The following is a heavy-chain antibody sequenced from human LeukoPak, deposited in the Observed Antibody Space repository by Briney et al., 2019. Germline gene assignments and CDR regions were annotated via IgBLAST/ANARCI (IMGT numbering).Heavy chain of an antibody. V-gene: IGHV1-69*17. CDR2: IIPIFGIA. D-gene: IGHD6-6*01. CDR1: GGTFTSYA. Sequence: SVKVSCKASGGTFTSYAISWVRQAPGQGLEWMGRIIPIFGIANYAQKFQGRVTITADKSTSTAYMELSSLRSEDTAVYYCARDSGYSSSPGDYWGQGTMVTVSS. CDR3: ARDSGYSSSPGDY. J-gene: IGHJ4*02.